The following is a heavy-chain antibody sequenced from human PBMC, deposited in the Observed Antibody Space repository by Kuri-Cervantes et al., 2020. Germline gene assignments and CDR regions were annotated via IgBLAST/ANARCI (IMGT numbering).Heavy chain of an antibody. J-gene: IGHJ4*02. CDR1: GFIFSRYW. V-gene: IGHV3-7*01. D-gene: IGHD2-21*02. CDR2: IKQDGSEK. Sequence: GGSLRLFCAASGFIFSRYWMSWVRQAPGKGLEWVANIKQDGSEKYYVDSVKGRFTISRDNAKNSVFLRMNSLRAEDTAVYYCAREALYCDDYWGQGTLVTVSS. CDR3: AREALYCDDY.